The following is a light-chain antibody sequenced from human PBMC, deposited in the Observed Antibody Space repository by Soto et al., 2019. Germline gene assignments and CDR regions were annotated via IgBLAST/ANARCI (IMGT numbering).Light chain of an antibody. CDR3: ATWDDSRNGYV. Sequence: GSNTVSWYQQVPGTAPKLLIYDNDERPSGVPGRFSGSKSGTSASLAISGLQSEDEADYYCATWDDSRNGYVFGPGTKVTV. J-gene: IGLJ1*01. CDR2: DND. CDR1: GSNT. V-gene: IGLV1-44*01.